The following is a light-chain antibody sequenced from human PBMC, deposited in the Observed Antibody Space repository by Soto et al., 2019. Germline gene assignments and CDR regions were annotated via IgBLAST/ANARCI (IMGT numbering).Light chain of an antibody. CDR1: QSVRSY. V-gene: IGKV3-11*01. Sequence: EIVMTQSPATLSLSPGERATLSCRASQSVRSYLAWYQQKPGQAPRLLLVDASHRATGIPARFSGSGSGTDFTLTISNLEHEDFAVYYWQQRRNWPLTVGGGTEVEI. CDR3: QQRRNWPLT. CDR2: DAS. J-gene: IGKJ4*01.